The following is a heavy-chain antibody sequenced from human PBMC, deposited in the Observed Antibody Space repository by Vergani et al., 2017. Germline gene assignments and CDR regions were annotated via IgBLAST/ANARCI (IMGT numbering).Heavy chain of an antibody. CDR2: ISSSGSTI. CDR3: ARVDIVVVPAAIRGWFDP. D-gene: IGHD2-2*03. J-gene: IGHJ5*02. V-gene: IGHV3-11*01. Sequence: QVQLVESGGGLVKPGGSLRLSCAASGFTFSDYYLSWIRQAPGKGLEWVSYISSSGSTIYYADSVKGRFTISRDNAKNSLYLQMNSLRAEDTAVYYCARVDIVVVPAAIRGWFDPWGQGTLVTVSS. CDR1: GFTFSDYY.